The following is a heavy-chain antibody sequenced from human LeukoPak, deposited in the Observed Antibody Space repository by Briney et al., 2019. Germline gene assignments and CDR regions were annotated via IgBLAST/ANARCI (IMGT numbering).Heavy chain of an antibody. CDR3: ASRGYSSGSDAFDI. J-gene: IGHJ3*02. CDR2: IRYDGSND. D-gene: IGHD6-19*01. Sequence: GGSLRLSCTASGFTFSSYGMHWVRQAPGKGLEWLAFIRYDGSNDTYADSVKGRFTISRDNSKKTLYLQMNCLRAEDTAVYYCASRGYSSGSDAFDIWGQGTMVTVAS. CDR1: GFTFSSYG. V-gene: IGHV3-30*02.